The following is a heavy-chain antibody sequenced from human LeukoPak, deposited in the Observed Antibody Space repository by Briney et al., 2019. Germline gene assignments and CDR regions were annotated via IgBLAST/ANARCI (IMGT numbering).Heavy chain of an antibody. V-gene: IGHV3-11*03. D-gene: IGHD3-22*01. J-gene: IGHJ4*02. CDR3: AKKKGSGYYYAFDY. Sequence: SVKGRFTISRDNAGNSLYLQMNSLRAEDTAVYYCAKKKGSGYYYAFDYWGQGTLVTVSS.